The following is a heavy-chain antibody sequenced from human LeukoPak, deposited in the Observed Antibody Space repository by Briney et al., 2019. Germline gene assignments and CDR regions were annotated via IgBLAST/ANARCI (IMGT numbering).Heavy chain of an antibody. V-gene: IGHV3-23*01. CDR2: ISGSGGST. Sequence: GGSLRLSCAASGFTFSSYAMSWVRQAPGKGLEWVSAISGSGGSTYYADSEKGRFTISRDNSKNTLYLQMNSLRAEDTAVYYCAKDYGVAVAGTYYFDYWGQGTLVTVSS. CDR3: AKDYGVAVAGTYYFDY. J-gene: IGHJ4*02. D-gene: IGHD6-19*01. CDR1: GFTFSSYA.